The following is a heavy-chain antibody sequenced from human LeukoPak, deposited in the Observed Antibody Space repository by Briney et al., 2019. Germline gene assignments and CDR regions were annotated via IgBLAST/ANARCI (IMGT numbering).Heavy chain of an antibody. J-gene: IGHJ4*02. CDR1: GGSISSYY. D-gene: IGHD1-20*01. CDR2: ISYSGST. V-gene: IGHV4-59*08. Sequence: TSETLSRTCTVSGGSISSYYWSWIRQPPGKGLEWVGYISYSGSTNYNPSLKSRVTMSVDTSKNQFSLKLRSVTAADTAVYYCARHGNWNPFDYWGQGTLVTVSS. CDR3: ARHGNWNPFDY.